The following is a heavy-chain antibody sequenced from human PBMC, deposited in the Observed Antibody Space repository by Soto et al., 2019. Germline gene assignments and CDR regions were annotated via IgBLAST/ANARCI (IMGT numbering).Heavy chain of an antibody. CDR1: GGSISSGDYY. CDR3: ARDGGNEEDYGGNFTDY. CDR2: IFYTGST. D-gene: IGHD4-17*01. J-gene: IGHJ4*02. Sequence: KTSETLSLTCTVSGGSISSGDYYWSWIRQPPGKGLEWIGYIFYTGSTYYNPSLKSRVTISVDTSKNQFSLNLNSVTAADTAVYYCARDGGNEEDYGGNFTDYWGRGTLVTVSS. V-gene: IGHV4-30-4*01.